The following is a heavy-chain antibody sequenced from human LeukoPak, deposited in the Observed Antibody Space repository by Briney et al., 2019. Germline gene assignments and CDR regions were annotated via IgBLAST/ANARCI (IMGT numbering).Heavy chain of an antibody. Sequence: ASVKVSCKASGYTFTGYYMHWVRQAPGQGLEWMGWMNPNSGNTGYAQKFQGRVTMTRNTSISTAYMELSSLRSEDTAVYYCARGLADYGDYVFWGQGTLVTVSS. CDR3: ARGLADYGDYVF. V-gene: IGHV1-8*02. J-gene: IGHJ4*02. D-gene: IGHD4-17*01. CDR1: GYTFTGYY. CDR2: MNPNSGNT.